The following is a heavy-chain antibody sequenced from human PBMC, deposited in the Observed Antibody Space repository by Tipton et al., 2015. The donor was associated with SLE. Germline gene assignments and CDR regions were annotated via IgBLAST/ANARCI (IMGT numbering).Heavy chain of an antibody. D-gene: IGHD4-17*01. Sequence: LRLSCTVSGGSISSYYWSWIRQPPGKGLEWIGYIYYSGSTNYNPSLKSRVTISVDTSKNQFSLKLSSVTAADTAVYYCARYADDYGDNAHALDIWGQGTMVIVSS. J-gene: IGHJ3*02. CDR1: GGSISSYY. CDR2: IYYSGST. V-gene: IGHV4-59*01. CDR3: ARYADDYGDNAHALDI.